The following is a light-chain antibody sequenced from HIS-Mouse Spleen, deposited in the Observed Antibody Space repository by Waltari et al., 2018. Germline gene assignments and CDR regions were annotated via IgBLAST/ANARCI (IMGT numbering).Light chain of an antibody. V-gene: IGLV5-45*03. CDR3: MIWHSSAWV. CDR2: YKSNSDK. CDR1: SGINVGTYR. Sequence: QAVLTQPSSLSASPGASASLTCTLRSGINVGTYRIYWYQQKPVSPPQYLLRYKSNSDKQQGSGFPSRFSGSKDASDNAGILLISGLQSEDEADYYCMIWHSSAWVFGGGTKLTVL. J-gene: IGLJ3*02.